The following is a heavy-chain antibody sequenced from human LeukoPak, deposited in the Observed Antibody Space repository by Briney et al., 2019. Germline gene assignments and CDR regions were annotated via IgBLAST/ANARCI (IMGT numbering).Heavy chain of an antibody. CDR1: GFTFTTFW. CDR3: VTDWGYDSSGYWQKYFDT. V-gene: IGHV3-74*01. CDR2: INHDGSST. J-gene: IGHJ4*02. D-gene: IGHD3-22*01. Sequence: QLGGSLRLSCATSGFTFTTFWMHWVRQAPGKGLVWVSRINHDGSSTNYADSVKGRFTISRDNAKNTVYLQMNSLRAEDTAVYYCVTDWGYDSSGYWQKYFDTWGQGTLVTVSS.